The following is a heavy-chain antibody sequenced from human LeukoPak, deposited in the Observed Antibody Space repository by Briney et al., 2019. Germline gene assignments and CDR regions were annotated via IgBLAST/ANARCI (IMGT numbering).Heavy chain of an antibody. Sequence: GGSLRLSCAASGFTFSSYAMHWVRQAPGKGLEWVAVISYDGSNKYYADSVKGRFTISRDNSKNTLYLQMNSLRAEDTAVYYCARVGSVVVPAAISGDFDYWGQGTLVTVSS. CDR2: ISYDGSNK. J-gene: IGHJ4*02. D-gene: IGHD2-2*01. CDR1: GFTFSSYA. CDR3: ARVGSVVVPAAISGDFDY. V-gene: IGHV3-30-3*01.